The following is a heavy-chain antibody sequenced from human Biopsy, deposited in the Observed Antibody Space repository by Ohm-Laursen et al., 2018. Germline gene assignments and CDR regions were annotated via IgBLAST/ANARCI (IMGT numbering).Heavy chain of an antibody. J-gene: IGHJ6*02. CDR1: GFTFSTYD. V-gene: IGHV3-30*18. D-gene: IGHD3-10*01. CDR3: AKDLGGAESYGMDV. Sequence: SLRLSCAASGFTFSTYDMHWVRQAPGKGLQWVTLIRYDGSKKYYADSVKGRFTISRDNSKSTLYLQMNNLRADDTAVYYCAKDLGGAESYGMDVWGQGTTVTVSS. CDR2: IRYDGSKK.